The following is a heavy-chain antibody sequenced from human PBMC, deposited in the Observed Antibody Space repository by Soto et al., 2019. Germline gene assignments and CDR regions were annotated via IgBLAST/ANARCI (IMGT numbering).Heavy chain of an antibody. Sequence: QVQLQESGPGLVKPSETLSLTCTVSGDSIISYYWNWIRQPAGKGLEWIGRIYTSGSTNYNPSLKRRVTMSIDTSKNQFSLKLSSVTAADTAVYYCARDHDSAWYSFDYWGQGTRVTVSS. CDR3: ARDHDSAWYSFDY. CDR2: IYTSGST. J-gene: IGHJ4*02. CDR1: GDSIISYY. D-gene: IGHD6-19*01. V-gene: IGHV4-4*07.